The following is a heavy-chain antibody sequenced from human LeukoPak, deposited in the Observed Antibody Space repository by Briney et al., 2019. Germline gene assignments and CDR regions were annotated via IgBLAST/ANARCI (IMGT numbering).Heavy chain of an antibody. CDR3: SRGVGATDS. J-gene: IGHJ4*02. CDR1: GFTFSSYN. Sequence: PGGSLRLPCAASGFTFSSYNMNWVRQAPGKGLEWVSSISSGTSYIYYADSVKGRFTISRDNAKNSLYLQMNSLRAEDTAVYYCSRGVGATDSWGQGTLVTVSS. D-gene: IGHD1-26*01. CDR2: ISSGTSYI. V-gene: IGHV3-21*01.